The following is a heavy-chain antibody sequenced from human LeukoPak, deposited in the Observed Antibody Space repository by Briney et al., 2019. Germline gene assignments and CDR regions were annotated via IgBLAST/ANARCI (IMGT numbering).Heavy chain of an antibody. D-gene: IGHD4-11*01. J-gene: IGHJ4*01. CDR3: ARTTTTFDD. V-gene: IGHV4-59*02. CDR1: GGSVSSYY. Sequence: SETLSLTCTVSGGSVSSYYWSWIRQPPGKGLEWIGYVSDTGSTNYKSSLKSRVTISVDTSKNQFSLNLTSVTAADTAVYYCARTTTTFDDWGHGTLVIVSS. CDR2: VSDTGST.